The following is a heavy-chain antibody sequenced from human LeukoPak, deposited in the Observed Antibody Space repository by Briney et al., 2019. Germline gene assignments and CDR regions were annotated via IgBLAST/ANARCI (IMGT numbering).Heavy chain of an antibody. J-gene: IGHJ4*02. CDR1: GYTFTDYY. V-gene: IGHV1-2*06. CDR2: INAKSGDT. D-gene: IGHD5-18*01. CDR3: AKGVDTAMVSGFDY. Sequence: ASVKVSCKASGYTFTDYYVHWVRQAPGQGLEWMGRINAKSGDTNAAQRFQGRVTMTRVTSITTAYLELSRLRSDDTAVYYCAKGVDTAMVSGFDYWGQGTLVTVPS.